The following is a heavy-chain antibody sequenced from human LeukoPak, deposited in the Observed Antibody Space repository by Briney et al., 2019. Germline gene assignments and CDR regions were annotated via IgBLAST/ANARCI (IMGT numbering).Heavy chain of an antibody. D-gene: IGHD3-16*01. CDR1: GGSISSGSYY. CDR2: ISTSGTT. CDR3: ARVNPVSTESLIDY. J-gene: IGHJ4*02. Sequence: SETLSLTCTVSGGSISSGSYYWSWIRQPAGKGLEWIGRISTSGTTNYDPSLKSRVTTSVDTSKNHFSLKLSSVTAADTAVYYCARVNPVSTESLIDYWGQGTLVTVSS. V-gene: IGHV4-61*02.